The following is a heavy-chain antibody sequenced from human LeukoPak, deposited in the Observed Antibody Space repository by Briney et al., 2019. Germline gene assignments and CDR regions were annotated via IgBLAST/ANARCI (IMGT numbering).Heavy chain of an antibody. J-gene: IGHJ4*02. CDR3: ARVRQYYDSSGPFDY. V-gene: IGHV1-18*01. Sequence: ASVKVCCKASGYTFTSYGISWVRQAPGQGLEWMGWISAYNGNTNYAQKLQGRVTMTTDTSTSTAYMELSRLRSDDTAVYYCARVRQYYDSSGPFDYWGQGTLVTVSS. CDR1: GYTFTSYG. CDR2: ISAYNGNT. D-gene: IGHD3-22*01.